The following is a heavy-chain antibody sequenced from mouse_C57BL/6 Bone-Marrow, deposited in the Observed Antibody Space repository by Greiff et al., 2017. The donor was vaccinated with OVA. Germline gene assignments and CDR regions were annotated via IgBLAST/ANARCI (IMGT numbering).Heavy chain of an antibody. Sequence: VKVVESGAELMKPGASVKLSCKATGYTFTGYWIEWVKQRPGHGLEWIGEILPGSGSTNYNEKFKGKATFTANTSSNTAYMQLSSLTTEDSAIYYCAREGVLRPSKDWFAYWGQGTLVTVSA. CDR1: GYTFTGYW. CDR3: AREGVLRPSKDWFAY. J-gene: IGHJ3*01. CDR2: ILPGSGST. D-gene: IGHD1-1*01. V-gene: IGHV1-9*01.